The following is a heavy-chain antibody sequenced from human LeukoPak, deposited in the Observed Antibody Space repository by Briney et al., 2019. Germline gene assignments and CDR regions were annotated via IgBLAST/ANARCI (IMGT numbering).Heavy chain of an antibody. V-gene: IGHV4-59*08. J-gene: IGHJ3*02. Sequence: SETLSLTCTVSGGSISSYYWSWIRQPPGKGLEWLGYIYYSGSTNYNPSLKSRVTISVDTSKNQFSLKLSSVTAADTAVYYCARVDPTLGAFDIWGQGTMVTVSS. D-gene: IGHD5-12*01. CDR2: IYYSGST. CDR1: GGSISSYY. CDR3: ARVDPTLGAFDI.